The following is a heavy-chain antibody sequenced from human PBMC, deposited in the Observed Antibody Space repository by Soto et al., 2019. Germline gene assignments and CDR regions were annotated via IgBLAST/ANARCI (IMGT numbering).Heavy chain of an antibody. CDR3: ARGPHDYSFPYYFDY. Sequence: ASVKVSCKASGYTFTKNVTSWVRQAPGQGLEWMGWINPYNGNTDYAQKLQRRVTVTTGTSTNTVHMELRSLRSDDTAVYYCARGPHDYSFPYYFDYWGRGTLVTVSS. J-gene: IGHJ4*02. CDR2: INPYNGNT. D-gene: IGHD3-16*01. V-gene: IGHV1-18*01. CDR1: GYTFTKNV.